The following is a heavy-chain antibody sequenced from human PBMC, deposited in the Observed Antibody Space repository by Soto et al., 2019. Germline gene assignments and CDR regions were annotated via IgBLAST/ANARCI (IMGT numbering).Heavy chain of an antibody. V-gene: IGHV3-48*04. CDR2: ISSSSSTI. D-gene: IGHD6-13*01. J-gene: IGHJ4*02. CDR3: ARDPRSWLDY. Sequence: GGSLRLSCAASGFTFSSYSMNWVRQAQGKGLEWVSYISSSSSTIYYADSVKGRFTISRDNAKKTLYLQMNSLRAEDTAVYYCARDPRSWLDYWGQGTLVTVSS. CDR1: GFTFSSYS.